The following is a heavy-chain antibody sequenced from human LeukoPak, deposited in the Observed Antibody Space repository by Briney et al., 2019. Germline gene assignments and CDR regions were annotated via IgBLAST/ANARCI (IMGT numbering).Heavy chain of an antibody. V-gene: IGHV4-39*01. CDR2: ICYSGTA. J-gene: IGHJ6*03. CDR3: ARQWGYTSGYTYYFYYMDV. Sequence: SETLSLTCSLSGGSISSGSYCWGWIRQPPGKGLEWIGIICYSGTAYYNPSLKSRVTISVDTSKNQFSLKLSSVTAADTAVYSCARQWGYTSGYTYYFYYMDVWGKGTTVTDSS. D-gene: IGHD5-18*01. CDR1: GGSISSGSYC.